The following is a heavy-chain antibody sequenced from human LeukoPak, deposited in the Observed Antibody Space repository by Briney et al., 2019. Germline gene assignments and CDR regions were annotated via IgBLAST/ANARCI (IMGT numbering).Heavy chain of an antibody. CDR3: ANRSLTMVRGVFDF. D-gene: IGHD3-10*01. Sequence: GGSLRLSCAASGFTFSNYAMNWVRQAPGRRLEWVSGISRRGGSTYYVDSVKGRFTISRDNSKNTMCLQMNSLRAEDTAVYYCANRSLTMVRGVFDFWGQGILVTVSS. V-gene: IGHV3-23*01. CDR1: GFTFSNYA. CDR2: ISRRGGST. J-gene: IGHJ4*02.